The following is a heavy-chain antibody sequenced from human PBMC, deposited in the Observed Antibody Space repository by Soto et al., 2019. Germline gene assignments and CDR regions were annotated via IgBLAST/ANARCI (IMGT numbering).Heavy chain of an antibody. CDR2: ISAYSGIT. D-gene: IGHD4-17*01. Sequence: QVQLVQSGAEVKKPGASVKVSCKASGYTFTTYGITWVRQAPGQGLEWMGWISAYSGITNYAQKLQGRLTVTTDTSTNTAYMDLRSLRSDDTAVYYCARVVKAGDYGDYGRYYFDYWGHGTLVTVSS. CDR3: ARVVKAGDYGDYGRYYFDY. J-gene: IGHJ4*01. V-gene: IGHV1-18*04. CDR1: GYTFTTYG.